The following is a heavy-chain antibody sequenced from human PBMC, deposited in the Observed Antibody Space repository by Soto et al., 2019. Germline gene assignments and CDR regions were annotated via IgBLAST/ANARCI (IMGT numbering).Heavy chain of an antibody. Sequence: SETLSLTCIVSVGSISPYYWTWIRQPPGKGLEWIGNIHYSGITSYNPSLKGRLTMSVDTSENQLSLKLISVTAADTAVYYCARGRITVAGLNPWGQGTLVTVSS. J-gene: IGHJ4*02. CDR3: ARGRITVAGLNP. CDR1: VGSISPYY. CDR2: IHYSGIT. D-gene: IGHD6-19*01. V-gene: IGHV4-59*12.